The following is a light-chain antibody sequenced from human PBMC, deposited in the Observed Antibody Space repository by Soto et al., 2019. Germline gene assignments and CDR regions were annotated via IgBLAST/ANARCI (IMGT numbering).Light chain of an antibody. J-gene: IGKJ1*01. Sequence: EIVLTQSPGTLSLSPGERATLSCRASQSISGTYLAWYQQKPGQAPRLLIYDASSRATGIPDRFSGSGSGTDFILTISRLEPEDFAVYYCQQYGGSPKTFGQGTKVEIK. CDR1: QSISGTY. CDR3: QQYGGSPKT. V-gene: IGKV3-20*01. CDR2: DAS.